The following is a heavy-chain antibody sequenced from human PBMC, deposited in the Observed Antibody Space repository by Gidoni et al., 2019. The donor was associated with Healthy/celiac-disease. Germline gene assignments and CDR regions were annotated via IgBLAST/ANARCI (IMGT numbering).Heavy chain of an antibody. CDR3: ARSDVVKYRILTGYSRPFDY. Sequence: DINWVRQATGQGLEWMGWMNPNSGNTGYAQKFQGRVTMTRNTSISTAYMELSSLRSEDTAVYYCARSDVVKYRILTGYSRPFDYWGQGTLVTVSS. D-gene: IGHD3-9*01. CDR1: D. CDR2: MNPNSGNT. V-gene: IGHV1-8*01. J-gene: IGHJ4*02.